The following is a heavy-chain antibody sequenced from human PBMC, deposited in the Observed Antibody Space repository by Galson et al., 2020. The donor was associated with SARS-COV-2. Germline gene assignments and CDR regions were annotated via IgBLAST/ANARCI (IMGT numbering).Heavy chain of an antibody. V-gene: IGHV2-5*02. CDR1: GFSLTASGVG. CDR2: IYWDDDK. J-gene: IGHJ4*02. Sequence: SGPTLVKPTQTLTLTCTFSGFSLTASGVGVAWIRQPPGKALEWLALIYWDDDKRYSPSLKSRLTITKDTSKNHVILTMTNMDFVDTATYYCARTTRHDFWGGYYIGAPCDYWGQGTLVAVSS. CDR3: ARTTRHDFWGGYYIGAPCDY. D-gene: IGHD3-3*01.